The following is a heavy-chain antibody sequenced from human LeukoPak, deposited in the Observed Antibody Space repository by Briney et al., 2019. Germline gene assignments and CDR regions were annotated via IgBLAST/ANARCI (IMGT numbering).Heavy chain of an antibody. CDR3: ARAMSPGYYYYMDV. CDR2: INPHSGGT. Sequence: ASVKGSCKASGYTFTGYYMHWMRQAPGQGLEWMGWINPHSGGTNYAQKFQGRVTMTRDTSIPTAYMELSSLRSEDTAVYYCARAMSPGYYYYMDVWGKGTTVTVSS. J-gene: IGHJ6*03. V-gene: IGHV1-2*02. CDR1: GYTFTGYY.